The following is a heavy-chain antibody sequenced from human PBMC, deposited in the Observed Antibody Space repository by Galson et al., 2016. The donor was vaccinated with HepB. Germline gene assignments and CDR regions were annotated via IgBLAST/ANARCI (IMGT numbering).Heavy chain of an antibody. CDR3: AKDPYSTVVIGTYYIDV. Sequence: SLRLSCAASGFTYSSYAMHWVRQAPGKGLEWVSSITCSGRSTYYADSVKGRFTISRGNSKNTLYLQMTSLRVEDTAVSYCAKDPYSTVVIGTYYIDVWGQGTKVTVSS. CDR1: GFTYSSYA. D-gene: IGHD2-21*01. V-gene: IGHV3-23*01. CDR2: ITCSGRST. J-gene: IGHJ4*02.